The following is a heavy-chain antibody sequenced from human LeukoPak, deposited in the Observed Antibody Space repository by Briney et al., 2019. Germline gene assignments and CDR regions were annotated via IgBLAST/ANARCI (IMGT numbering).Heavy chain of an antibody. CDR2: IYSGGST. CDR1: GFTVSSNY. V-gene: IGHV3-53*01. J-gene: IGHJ4*02. Sequence: PGGSLRLTCAASGFTVSSNYMSWVRQAPGKGLEWVSVIYSGGSTYYADSVKGRFTISKDNSKNTLYLQMNSRRGEDTAVYYCARDRGWGINHRGYFDYWGERTLVTVSS. CDR3: ARDRGWGINHRGYFDY. D-gene: IGHD3-10*01.